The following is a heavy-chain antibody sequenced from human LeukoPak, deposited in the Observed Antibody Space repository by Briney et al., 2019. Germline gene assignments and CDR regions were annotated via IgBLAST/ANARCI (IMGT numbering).Heavy chain of an antibody. D-gene: IGHD4-17*01. J-gene: IGHJ3*02. CDR1: GGSFSGYY. V-gene: IGHV4-34*01. Sequence: PSETLSLTCAVYGGSFSGYYWSWIRQPPGKGLEWIGEINHSGSTNYNPSLKSRVTISVDTSKNQFSLKLSSVTAADTAVYYCARRHPTDAFDIWGQGTMVTVSS. CDR3: ARRHPTDAFDI. CDR2: INHSGST.